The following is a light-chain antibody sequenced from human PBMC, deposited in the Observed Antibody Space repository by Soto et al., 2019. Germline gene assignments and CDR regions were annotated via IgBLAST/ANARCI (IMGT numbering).Light chain of an antibody. CDR2: EVS. CDR3: SSYSSSSTLDYV. Sequence: QSVLTQPASVSGSPGQSIALSCTGTSSDVGGYNYVSWYQQHPGNAPKLMIYEVSNRPSGVSNRFSGSKSGNTASLTISGLQAEDEADYYCSSYSSSSTLDYVFGTGTKVTLL. CDR1: SSDVGGYNY. V-gene: IGLV2-14*01. J-gene: IGLJ1*01.